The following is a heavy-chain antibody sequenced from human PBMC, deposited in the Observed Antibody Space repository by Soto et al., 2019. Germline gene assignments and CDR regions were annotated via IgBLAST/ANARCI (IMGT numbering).Heavy chain of an antibody. D-gene: IGHD3-10*01. CDR2: ISSSSSYI. CDR3: ARGVDRYYGSGSQNWFDP. Sequence: GGSLRLSCAASGFTFSSYSMNWVRQAPGKGLEWVSSISSSSSYIYYADSVKGRFTISRDNAKNSLYLQMNSLRAEDTAVYYCARGVDRYYGSGSQNWFDPWGQGTLVTVSS. J-gene: IGHJ5*02. CDR1: GFTFSSYS. V-gene: IGHV3-21*01.